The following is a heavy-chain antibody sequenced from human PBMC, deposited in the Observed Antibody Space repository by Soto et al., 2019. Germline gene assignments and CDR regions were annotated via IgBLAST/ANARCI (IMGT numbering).Heavy chain of an antibody. CDR3: ARCKQKVIHCAMDV. D-gene: IGHD2-21*01. J-gene: IGHJ6*02. Sequence: QVHLVQSGGGAVQPGMSLRVSCSTSGFIFSAYGMHWVRQAPGKGLEWVAVINYDGSSKFYGHSGKGRFTISRDNAKNMLYLQLNSLRGEDTAIYYCARCKQKVIHCAMDVWGQGATVTVTS. V-gene: IGHV3-33*01. CDR2: INYDGSSK. CDR1: GFIFSAYG.